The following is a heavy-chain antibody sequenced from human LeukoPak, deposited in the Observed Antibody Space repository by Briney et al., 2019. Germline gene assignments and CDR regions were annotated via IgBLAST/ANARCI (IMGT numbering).Heavy chain of an antibody. D-gene: IGHD5-12*01. CDR3: ARQVGWLRDGDFDY. J-gene: IGHJ4*02. V-gene: IGHV4-39*01. CDR2: IYYSGST. CDR1: GGSISSSSYY. Sequence: SETLSLTCTVSGGSISSSSYYWGWIRQPPGKWLEWIGSIYYSGSTYYNPSLKSRVTISVETPKNQFSFKLSSLNAGDTAVYYCARQVGWLRDGDFDYWGQGTLVTVSS.